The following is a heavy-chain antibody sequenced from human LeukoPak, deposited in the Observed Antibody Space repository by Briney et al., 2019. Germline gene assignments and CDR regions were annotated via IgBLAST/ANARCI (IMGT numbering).Heavy chain of an antibody. Sequence: PGGSLRLSCAASGFTFSSYAMHWVRQAPGKGLEYVSAININGGSTYYANSVKGRFTISRDNSKNTLYLQMGSLRAEDMAVYYCARLPGTTNAFDIWGQGTMVTVSS. CDR2: ININGGST. D-gene: IGHD1-7*01. CDR3: ARLPGTTNAFDI. CDR1: GFTFSSYA. V-gene: IGHV3-64*01. J-gene: IGHJ3*02.